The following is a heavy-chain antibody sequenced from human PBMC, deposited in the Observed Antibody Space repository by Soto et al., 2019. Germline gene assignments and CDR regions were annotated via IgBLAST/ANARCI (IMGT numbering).Heavy chain of an antibody. D-gene: IGHD5-12*01. V-gene: IGHV3-30-3*01. J-gene: IGHJ4*02. Sequence: GGSLRLSCAASGFTFSSYAMHWVRQAPGKGLEWVAVISYDGSNKYYADSVKGRFTISRDNSKNTLYLQMNSLRAEDTAVYYCARDRLEMATSPLVYWGQGTLVTVSS. CDR3: ARDRLEMATSPLVY. CDR1: GFTFSSYA. CDR2: ISYDGSNK.